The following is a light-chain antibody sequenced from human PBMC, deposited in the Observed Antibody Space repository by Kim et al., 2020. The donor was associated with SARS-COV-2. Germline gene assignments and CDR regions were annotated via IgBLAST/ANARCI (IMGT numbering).Light chain of an antibody. CDR3: SSYTTSITWV. CDR1: SSDVGGYNY. J-gene: IGLJ3*02. V-gene: IGLV2-14*03. Sequence: QSALTQPASVSGSPGQSITIPCTATSSDVGGYNYVSWYQQYPGTAPKLIIYDVNKRPSGFSNRFSGSKSGNTASLTISGGQAADEADYYCSSYTTSITWVFGGGTKVTVL. CDR2: DVN.